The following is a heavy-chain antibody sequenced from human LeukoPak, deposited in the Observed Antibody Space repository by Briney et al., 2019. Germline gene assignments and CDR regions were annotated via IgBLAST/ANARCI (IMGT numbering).Heavy chain of an antibody. CDR1: GFTFNNYA. V-gene: IGHV3-23*01. Sequence: GGSLRLSCAASGFTFNNYAISWVRQAPGKGLEWVSTISGSDDNTYYADSVKGRFTISRDISKNTLYLQMNSLRADDTAVYYCANDFDHWGQGTLVTVSS. J-gene: IGHJ4*02. CDR3: ANDFDH. CDR2: ISGSDDNT.